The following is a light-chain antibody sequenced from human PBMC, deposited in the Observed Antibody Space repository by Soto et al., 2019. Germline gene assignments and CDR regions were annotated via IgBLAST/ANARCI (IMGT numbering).Light chain of an antibody. J-gene: IGLJ3*02. CDR1: SGSIASNY. V-gene: IGLV6-57*02. CDR2: EDN. Sequence: NFMLTQPHSVPESPGKTVIISCTGSSGSIASNYVQWFQQRPGSAPTTVIYEDNQRPSGVPDRFSGSIDSSSNSASLTISGLKTEDEADYYCQSYDSTSQVFGGATKLTVL. CDR3: QSYDSTSQV.